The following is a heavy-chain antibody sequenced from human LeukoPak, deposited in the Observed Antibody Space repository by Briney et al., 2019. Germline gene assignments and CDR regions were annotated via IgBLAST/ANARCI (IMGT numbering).Heavy chain of an antibody. CDR1: GFTFSNSA. J-gene: IGHJ4*02. CDR2: ISSSGSTK. CDR3: ARDGHAYGRGSPHY. Sequence: GGSLRLSCAASGFTFSNSAMSWVRQAPGEGLEWVSYISSSGSTKYYADSVKGRFTISRDNAKNSYLQMNSLRAEDTAVYYCARDGHAYGRGSPHYWGQGTLVTVSS. D-gene: IGHD3-10*01. V-gene: IGHV3-11*01.